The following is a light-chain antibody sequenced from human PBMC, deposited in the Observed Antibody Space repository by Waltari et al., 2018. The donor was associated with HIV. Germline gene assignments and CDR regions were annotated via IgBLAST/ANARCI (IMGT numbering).Light chain of an antibody. CDR3: QQLKSSPYT. Sequence: DIQLTQSPSFLSASVGDRVTVTCRASQDINSYLAWFQQKPGKAPNLLIYGASTLHRGVPSRFSGSGSETEFTLTIHSLQPDDFASYYCQQLKSSPYTFGQGTKLDVK. J-gene: IGKJ2*01. CDR2: GAS. CDR1: QDINSY. V-gene: IGKV1-9*01.